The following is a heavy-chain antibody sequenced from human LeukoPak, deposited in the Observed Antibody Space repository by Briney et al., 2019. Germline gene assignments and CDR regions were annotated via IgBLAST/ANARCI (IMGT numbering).Heavy chain of an antibody. CDR1: GSTFSRYA. Sequence: GGSLRLSCAASGSTFSRYAMSWVRQAPGKGLEWLSAISESDGSTYYADSVKGRFTISRDNSKNTLYLQMNSMGADDTAVYFCAKDISQGYTFGSIEEDYWGQGTLVTVSS. V-gene: IGHV3-23*01. D-gene: IGHD5-18*01. CDR2: ISESDGST. CDR3: AKDISQGYTFGSIEEDY. J-gene: IGHJ4*02.